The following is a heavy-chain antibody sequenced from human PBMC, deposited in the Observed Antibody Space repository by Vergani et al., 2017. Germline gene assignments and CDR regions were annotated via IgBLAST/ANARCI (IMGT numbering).Heavy chain of an antibody. CDR1: GGTFSSYA. Sequence: QVQLVQSGAEVKKPGSSVKVSCKASGGTFSSYAISWVRQAPGQGLEWMGGIIPIFSTANYAQKFQGRVTITADESTSTAYMELSSLRSEDTAVYYCARAVVVVPAAIHYYYYYMDVWGKGTTVTVSS. J-gene: IGHJ6*03. CDR3: ARAVVVVPAAIHYYYYYMDV. D-gene: IGHD2-2*01. CDR2: IIPIFSTA. V-gene: IGHV1-69*01.